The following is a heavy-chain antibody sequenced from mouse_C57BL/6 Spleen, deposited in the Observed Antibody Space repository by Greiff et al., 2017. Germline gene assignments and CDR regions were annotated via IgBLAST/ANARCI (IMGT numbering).Heavy chain of an antibody. CDR2: IYPGSGST. CDR3: ARYPPQLAWFAY. CDR1: GYTFTSYW. V-gene: IGHV1-55*01. J-gene: IGHJ3*01. D-gene: IGHD4-1*02. Sequence: QVQLQQPGAELVKPGASVKMSCKASGYTFTSYWITWVKQRPGQGLEWIGDIYPGSGSTNYNEKFKSKATLTVDKSSSTAYMHLSSLTSEDSAVYYCARYPPQLAWFAYWGQGTLVTVSA.